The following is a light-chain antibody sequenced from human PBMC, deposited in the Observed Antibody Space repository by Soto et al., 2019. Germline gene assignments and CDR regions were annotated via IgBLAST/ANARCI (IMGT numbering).Light chain of an antibody. CDR3: QQGYSTPWT. J-gene: IGKJ1*01. CDR1: QSISSY. V-gene: IGKV1-39*01. Sequence: DIQMTQSPSSLSASIGDRVTITCRASQSISSYLHWYQQKPGKAPKLLIYAASNLQSGVPSRFSASGSGTDFTLTLNSLQPEDFATYYCQQGYSTPWTFGQGTKVAI. CDR2: AAS.